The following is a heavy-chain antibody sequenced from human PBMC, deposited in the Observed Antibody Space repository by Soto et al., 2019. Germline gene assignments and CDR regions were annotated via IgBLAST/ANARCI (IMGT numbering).Heavy chain of an antibody. D-gene: IGHD1-7*01. CDR1: GGTFSSYA. Sequence: GASVKVSCKASGGTFSSYAISWVRQAPGQGLEWMGGIIPIFGTANYAQKFQGRVTITADESTSTAYMELSSLRSEDTAVYYCASSLITGTTFGWFDPWGQGTLVTVSS. CDR2: IIPIFGTA. V-gene: IGHV1-69*13. J-gene: IGHJ5*02. CDR3: ASSLITGTTFGWFDP.